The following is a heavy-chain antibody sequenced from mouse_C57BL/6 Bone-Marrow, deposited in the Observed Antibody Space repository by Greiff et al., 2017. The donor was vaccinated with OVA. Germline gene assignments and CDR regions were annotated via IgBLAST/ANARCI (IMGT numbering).Heavy chain of an antibody. Sequence: VQLQQPGAELVKPGASVKLSCTASGYTFTSYWMQWVKQRPGQGLEWIGEIDPSDSYTNYNQKFKGKATLTVDTSSSTAYMQLSSLTSEDSAVYYCAREGGYYVDYWGQGTTLTVSS. CDR2: IDPSDSYT. D-gene: IGHD1-1*02. J-gene: IGHJ2*01. CDR1: GYTFTSYW. CDR3: AREGGYYVDY. V-gene: IGHV1-50*01.